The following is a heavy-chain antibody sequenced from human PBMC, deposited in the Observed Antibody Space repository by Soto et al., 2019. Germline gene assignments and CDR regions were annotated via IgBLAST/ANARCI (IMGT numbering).Heavy chain of an antibody. CDR3: AAVYYDSSGYYLPLAFDI. D-gene: IGHD3-22*01. J-gene: IGHJ3*02. Sequence: GASVKVSCKASGLTFTSSAVQWVRQARGQRLEWIGWIVVGSGNTNYAQKFQERVTITRDMSTSTAYMELSSLRSEDTAVYYCAAVYYDSSGYYLPLAFDICGPGTMVTVS. CDR1: GLTFTSSA. V-gene: IGHV1-58*01. CDR2: IVVGSGNT.